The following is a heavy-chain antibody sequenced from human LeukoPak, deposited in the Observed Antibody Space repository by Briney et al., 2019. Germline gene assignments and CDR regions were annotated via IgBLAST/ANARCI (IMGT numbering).Heavy chain of an antibody. V-gene: IGHV4-4*07. D-gene: IGHD2-2*01. Sequence: TSETLSLTCTVSGGSISVYYWSWIRHPARKGLEWIGRVYASGSTHYNPSVKSRVTMSVDASRNQFSLKLSSVTAADTAVYFCARDIGYCTSANCYGPFNWFDPWGQGTLVTVSS. J-gene: IGHJ5*02. CDR1: GGSISVYY. CDR3: ARDIGYCTSANCYGPFNWFDP. CDR2: VYASGST.